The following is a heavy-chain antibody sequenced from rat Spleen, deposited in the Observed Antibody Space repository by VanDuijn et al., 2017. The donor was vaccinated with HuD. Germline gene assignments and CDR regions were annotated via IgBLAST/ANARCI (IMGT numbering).Heavy chain of an antibody. CDR1: GFTFSDYY. CDR2: IIYDGSST. CDR3: ARQTTEGIVSPFDY. V-gene: IGHV5S10*01. J-gene: IGHJ2*01. D-gene: IGHD1-11*01. Sequence: EVQLVESGGGLVQPGRSLKLSCAASGFTFSDYYMAWVRQAPTKGLEWVATIIYDGSSTYYQDSVKGRFTISRDNAKSTLYLQMDSLRSEDTATYYGARQTTEGIVSPFDYWGQGVMVTVSS.